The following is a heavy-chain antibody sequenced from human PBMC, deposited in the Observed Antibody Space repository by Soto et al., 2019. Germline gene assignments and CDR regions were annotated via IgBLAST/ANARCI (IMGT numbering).Heavy chain of an antibody. D-gene: IGHD2-2*01. Sequence: GGSLRLSCAASGFTFSSYWMRWVRQAPGKGLEWVSRITYDGTNTNYADSVKGRFTISRDNSKNTVYLQMNSLRAEDTAVYYCAKEPEIWTTSSGFDYWGQGTLVTVSS. V-gene: IGHV3-30*18. CDR1: GFTFSSYW. CDR3: AKEPEIWTTSSGFDY. CDR2: ITYDGTNT. J-gene: IGHJ4*01.